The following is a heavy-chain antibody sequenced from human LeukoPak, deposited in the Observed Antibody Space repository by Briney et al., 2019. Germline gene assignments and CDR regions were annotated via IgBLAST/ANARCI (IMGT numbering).Heavy chain of an antibody. D-gene: IGHD6-19*01. CDR3: AKDQDSSGWPDAFDI. J-gene: IGHJ3*02. CDR2: INWNGGST. CDR1: GFTFSSYA. Sequence: GGSLRLSCAASGFTFSSYAMSWVRQAPGKGLEWVSGINWNGGSTGYADSVKGRFTISRDNSKNTLYLQMNSLRAEDTAVYYCAKDQDSSGWPDAFDIWGQGTMVTVSS. V-gene: IGHV3-23*01.